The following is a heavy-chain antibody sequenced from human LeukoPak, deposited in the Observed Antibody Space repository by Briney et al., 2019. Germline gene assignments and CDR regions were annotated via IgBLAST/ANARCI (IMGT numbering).Heavy chain of an antibody. D-gene: IGHD2-15*01. CDR3: ARVGGSNYYYYGMDV. CDR1: GCSISSYY. J-gene: IGHJ6*02. CDR2: IYYGENT. Sequence: VKPSETLSLTCTVSGCSISSYYWSWIRQPPGKGLEWIGYIYYGENTNYNPSLKSRVTMSVDTSMNQFSLKPSSVTAADTAVYYCARVGGSNYYYYGMDVWGQGTTVTVSS. V-gene: IGHV4-59*01.